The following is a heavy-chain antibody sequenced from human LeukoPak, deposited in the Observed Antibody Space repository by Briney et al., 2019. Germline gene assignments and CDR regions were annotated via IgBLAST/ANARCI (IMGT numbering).Heavy chain of an antibody. Sequence: GASVKVSCKASGYTFTGYYMHWVRQAPGQGLEWMGWINPNSGGTNYAQKFQGWVTMTRDTSISTAYMELSRLRSDDTAVYYCARSSAAGTVAAASDYWGQGTLVTVSS. CDR2: INPNSGGT. V-gene: IGHV1-2*04. D-gene: IGHD6-13*01. CDR1: GYTFTGYY. CDR3: ARSSAAGTVAAASDY. J-gene: IGHJ4*02.